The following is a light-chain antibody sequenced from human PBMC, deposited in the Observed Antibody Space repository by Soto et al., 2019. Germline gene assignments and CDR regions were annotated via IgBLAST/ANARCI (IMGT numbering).Light chain of an antibody. V-gene: IGKV4-1*01. CDR3: QQYYTTPLT. CDR2: WAS. J-gene: IGKJ4*01. Sequence: DIVMTQSPDSMSVSLGERATISCTTSLNIYFKSNNRNYLAWYQQKSGQPPKLLIYWASTRESGVPDRISGSGSGTYFTLTIDNVQPDDVAVYYCQQYYTTPLTFGGGTKVDIK. CDR1: LNIYFKSNNRNY.